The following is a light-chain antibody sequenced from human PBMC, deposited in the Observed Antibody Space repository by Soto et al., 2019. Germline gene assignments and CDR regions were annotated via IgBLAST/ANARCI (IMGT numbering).Light chain of an antibody. Sequence: EIVLTQSPGTLSSSPGKRATLSCRASQSVSSSYLAWYQQKPAQPPRLLIYGASSRATGIPDRFSGSGSGTDFTLTISRLEPEDIAVYYCQQYGSAPPLTFGGGTKVEIK. J-gene: IGKJ4*01. CDR2: GAS. CDR1: QSVSSSY. CDR3: QQYGSAPPLT. V-gene: IGKV3-20*01.